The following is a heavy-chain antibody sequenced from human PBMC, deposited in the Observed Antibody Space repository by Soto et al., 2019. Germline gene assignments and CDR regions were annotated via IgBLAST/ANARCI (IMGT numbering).Heavy chain of an antibody. CDR2: ISSSSSYI. J-gene: IGHJ4*02. Sequence: EVQLVESGGGLVKPGGSLRLSCAASGFTFSSYSMNWVRQAPGKGLEWVSSISSSSSYIYYADSVKGRFTISRDNAKNSLYLQMNSLRAEDTAVYYCAREWDIVAPIGYAFDYWGQGTLVTVSS. D-gene: IGHD5-12*01. V-gene: IGHV3-21*01. CDR1: GFTFSSYS. CDR3: AREWDIVAPIGYAFDY.